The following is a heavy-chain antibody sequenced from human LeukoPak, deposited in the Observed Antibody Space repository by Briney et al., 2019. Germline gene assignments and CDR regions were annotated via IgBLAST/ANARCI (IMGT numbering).Heavy chain of an antibody. CDR1: GGSTSSSSYY. J-gene: IGHJ5*02. V-gene: IGHV4-39*01. CDR3: AILSIAVAAWFDP. Sequence: SETQSITCTVSGGSTSSSSYYWGWIRQPPGKGLAWIGSIYYSGTTYYNPSLKSRVTISVDTSKNPFSLKLSSVTAADTAVYYCAILSIAVAAWFDPWGQGTLVTVSS. CDR2: IYYSGTT. D-gene: IGHD6-19*01.